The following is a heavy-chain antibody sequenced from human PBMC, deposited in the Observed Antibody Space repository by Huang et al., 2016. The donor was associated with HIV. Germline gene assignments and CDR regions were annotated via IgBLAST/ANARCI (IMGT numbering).Heavy chain of an antibody. CDR3: ARDLWSYNDSSGYSPADY. Sequence: QVQLVQSGAEVKKPGASVKVSCKTSGYTFTLYGINWVRQAPGQGLEWMGGISGYNGKTNTAQKFQGRVTMTTDTSTTTAYLELRSLRSDDTAVYCCARDLWSYNDSSGYSPADYWGQGTLVTVSS. CDR2: ISGYNGKT. D-gene: IGHD3-22*01. V-gene: IGHV1-18*01. CDR1: GYTFTLYG. J-gene: IGHJ4*02.